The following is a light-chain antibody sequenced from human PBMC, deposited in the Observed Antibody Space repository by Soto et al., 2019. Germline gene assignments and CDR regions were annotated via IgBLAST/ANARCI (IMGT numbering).Light chain of an antibody. V-gene: IGLV6-57*03. CDR2: EDN. CDR1: TGSFASNY. J-gene: IGLJ7*01. Sequence: LMLTQPHSVSESPGKTVTISCTRSTGSFASNYVQWYQQRPGGAPTTVIYEDNLRPSGVPDRFSGSIDSSSNSASLTISGLQTEDEADYYCQSYDNTPGAVFGGGTKLTVL. CDR3: QSYDNTPGAV.